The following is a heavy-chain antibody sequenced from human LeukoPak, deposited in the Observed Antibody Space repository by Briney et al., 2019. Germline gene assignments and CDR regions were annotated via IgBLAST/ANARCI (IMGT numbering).Heavy chain of an antibody. CDR2: IYHSGST. CDR3: ARLYDYGDYGGGYFDY. V-gene: IGHV4-30-2*01. J-gene: IGHJ4*02. Sequence: SQTLSLTCAVSGGSISSGGYSWSWIRQPPGKGLEWIGYIYHSGSTYYNPSLKSRVTISVDRFKNQFSLKLSSVTAADTAVYYCARLYDYGDYGGGYFDYWGQGTLVTVSS. CDR1: GGSISSGGYS. D-gene: IGHD4-17*01.